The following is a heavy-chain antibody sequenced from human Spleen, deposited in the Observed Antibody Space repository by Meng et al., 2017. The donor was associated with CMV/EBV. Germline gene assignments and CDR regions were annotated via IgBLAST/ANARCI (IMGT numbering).Heavy chain of an antibody. CDR3: ARGLSSWYNWFDP. CDR1: GGSFSGYY. J-gene: IGHJ5*02. V-gene: IGHV4-34*01. CDR2: INHSGST. D-gene: IGHD6-13*01. Sequence: QVQLQQGGAGLLKPSETLSLTCAVDGGSFSGYYWSWIRQPPGKGLEWIGEINHSGSTNYNPSLKSRVTISVDTSKNQFSLKLSSVTAADTAVYYCARGLSSWYNWFDPWGQGTLVTVSS.